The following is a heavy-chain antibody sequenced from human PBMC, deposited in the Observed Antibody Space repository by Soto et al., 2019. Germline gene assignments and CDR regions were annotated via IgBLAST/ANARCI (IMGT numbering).Heavy chain of an antibody. J-gene: IGHJ4*02. V-gene: IGHV3-33*01. Sequence: PGGSLRLSCKASGLSFSSYGMHWIRRAPGKGLEWLAIICNDGSNEYYADSVKGRFTISRDNSKNTLYLQLNNLRAEDTAVYFCARDQTDSGGYSEYWGQGTLVTVS. CDR2: ICNDGSNE. D-gene: IGHD3-22*01. CDR1: GLSFSSYG. CDR3: ARDQTDSGGYSEY.